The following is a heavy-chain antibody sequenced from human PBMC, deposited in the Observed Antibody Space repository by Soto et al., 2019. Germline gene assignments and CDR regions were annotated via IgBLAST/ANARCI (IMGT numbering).Heavy chain of an antibody. Sequence: SETLSLTCAVYGGSFSGYYWSWIRQPPGKGLEWIGEINHSGSTNYNPSLKSRVTISVDTSKNQFSLKLSSVTAADTAVYYCARGPAGPDYYSYMDVWGKGTTVPVS. J-gene: IGHJ6*03. CDR3: ARGPAGPDYYSYMDV. CDR2: INHSGST. V-gene: IGHV4-34*01. D-gene: IGHD6-19*01. CDR1: GGSFSGYY.